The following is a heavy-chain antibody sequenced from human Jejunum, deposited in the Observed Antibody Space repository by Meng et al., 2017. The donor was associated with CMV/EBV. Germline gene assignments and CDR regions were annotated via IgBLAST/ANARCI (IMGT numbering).Heavy chain of an antibody. D-gene: IGHD4-23*01. CDR1: GFTFSTYS. CDR2: ISISSYT. CDR3: ARVVKGGNYLDY. J-gene: IGHJ4*02. Sequence: ATSGFTFSTYSMSWVRQAPEKGLEWVSSISISSYTYYADSVKGRFTISRDNAKNSLYLQMNSLRAEDTAVYYCARVVKGGNYLDYWGQGTLVTVSS. V-gene: IGHV3-21*01.